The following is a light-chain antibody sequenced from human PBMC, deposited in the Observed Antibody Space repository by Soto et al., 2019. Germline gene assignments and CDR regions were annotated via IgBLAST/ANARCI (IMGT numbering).Light chain of an antibody. CDR1: QTISNY. CDR2: AAS. V-gene: IGKV1-39*01. CDR3: QHTSTPPIT. Sequence: DIQMTQSPSTLSASVGDRVTITCQASQTISNYLNWYQQKPGKAPKLLIYAASRLQSGVPSRFSGSGSGTDFTLTISSLQPEDFATYYCQHTSTPPITFGQGTRLEIK. J-gene: IGKJ5*01.